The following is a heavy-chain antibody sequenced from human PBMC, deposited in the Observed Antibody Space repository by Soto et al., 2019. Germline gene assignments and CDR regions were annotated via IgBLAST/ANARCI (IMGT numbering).Heavy chain of an antibody. J-gene: IGHJ5*02. CDR2: ISAYNGNT. D-gene: IGHD3-3*01. Sequence: ASVKVSCKASGYTFTSYGISWVRRAPGQGLEWMGWISAYNGNTNYAQKLQGRVTMTTDTSTSTAYMELRSLRSDDTAVYYCARDFLEWLSSPESWFDPWGQGTLVTVSS. V-gene: IGHV1-18*04. CDR3: ARDFLEWLSSPESWFDP. CDR1: GYTFTSYG.